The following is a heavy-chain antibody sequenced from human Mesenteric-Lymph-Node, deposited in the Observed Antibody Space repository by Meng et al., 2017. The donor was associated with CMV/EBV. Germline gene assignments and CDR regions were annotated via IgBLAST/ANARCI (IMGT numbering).Heavy chain of an antibody. CDR1: GGSISSYY. J-gene: IGHJ6*02. D-gene: IGHD1-26*01. V-gene: IGHV4-59*01. CDR3: SREGGYYGMDV. CDR2: IYYTEST. Sequence: GSLRLSCTVSGGSISSYYWSWIRQSPGKGLEWIGYIYYTESTKYNPSLKSRVTISVDTSKNQFSLKLNSVTAADTAVYYCSREGGYYGMDVWGQGTTVTVSS.